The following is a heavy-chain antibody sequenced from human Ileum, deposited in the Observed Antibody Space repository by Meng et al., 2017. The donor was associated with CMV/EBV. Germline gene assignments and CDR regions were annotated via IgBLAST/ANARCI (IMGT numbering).Heavy chain of an antibody. J-gene: IGHJ4*02. CDR2: INPNSGDT. V-gene: IGHV1-2*02. CDR1: GYTFTGFY. Sequence: ASVKVSCKASGYTFTGFYIHWVRQAPGQGREWIGWINPNSGDTNYAQRFQGRVTMTRDTSFSTAYMELSSLRSDDTAVYYCARDYYGSGSYWGGTNLGFDSWGQGTLVTVSS. D-gene: IGHD3-10*01. CDR3: ARDYYGSGSYWGGTNLGFDS.